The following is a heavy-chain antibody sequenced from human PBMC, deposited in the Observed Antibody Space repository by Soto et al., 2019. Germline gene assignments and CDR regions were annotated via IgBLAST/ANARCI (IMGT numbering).Heavy chain of an antibody. CDR2: IMYRGYS. V-gene: IGHV4-59*08. J-gene: IGHJ6*02. CDR3: ARHGFGPLHGLVDV. Sequence: QVQLQESGPGLVKPSETLSLTCTVSGDSLTTYYCSWFRQPPGKGLEWIGYIMYRGYSAYNLSLKRLVTMSMDTSKAQFSLMLESVTATDTAVYYCARHGFGPLHGLVDVWGQGTTVIVSS. CDR1: GDSLTTYY. D-gene: IGHD3-10*01.